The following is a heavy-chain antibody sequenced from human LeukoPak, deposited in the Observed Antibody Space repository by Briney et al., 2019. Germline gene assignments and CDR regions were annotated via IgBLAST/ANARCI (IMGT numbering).Heavy chain of an antibody. J-gene: IGHJ4*02. CDR1: GGSFSGYY. CDR3: ARGQATMVRGVYFDY. D-gene: IGHD3-10*01. Sequence: SETLSLTCAVYGGSFSGYYWSWIGQPPGKGVEWMGEINHSGSTNYNPSLKSRVTISVDTSKNQFSLKLSSVTAADTAVYYCARGQATMVRGVYFDYWGQGTLVTVSS. CDR2: INHSGST. V-gene: IGHV4-34*01.